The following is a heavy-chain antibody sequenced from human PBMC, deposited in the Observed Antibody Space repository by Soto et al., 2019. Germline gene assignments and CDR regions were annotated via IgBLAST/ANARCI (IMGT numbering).Heavy chain of an antibody. J-gene: IGHJ4*02. Sequence: ESGGGVVQPGRSLRLSCAASGFTFSCYAMHWVRQAPGKGLEWVAVISYDGSNKYYADSVKGRFTISRDNSKNTLYLQMNSLRAEDTAVYYCARDELYYYDSSGFDYWGQGTLVTVSS. CDR3: ARDELYYYDSSGFDY. D-gene: IGHD3-22*01. V-gene: IGHV3-30-3*01. CDR1: GFTFSCYA. CDR2: ISYDGSNK.